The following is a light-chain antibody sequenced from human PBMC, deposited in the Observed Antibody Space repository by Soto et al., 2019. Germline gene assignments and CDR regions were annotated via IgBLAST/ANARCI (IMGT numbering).Light chain of an antibody. V-gene: IGLV2-8*01. Sequence: QSVLTQPPSASGSPGQSATISCTGAASDIGAYNFVSWYQQYSGKAPKLMIYEVYKRPSGVPDRFSGSKSGNTASLTVSGLQPEDEADYYCTSFAGSDKLIFGGGTKVTVL. CDR2: EVY. J-gene: IGLJ2*01. CDR1: ASDIGAYNF. CDR3: TSFAGSDKLI.